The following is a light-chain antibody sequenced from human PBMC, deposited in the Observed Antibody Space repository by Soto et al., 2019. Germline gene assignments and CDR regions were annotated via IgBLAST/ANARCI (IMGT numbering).Light chain of an antibody. CDR3: QQCGSSST. CDR1: QSVSSY. V-gene: IGKV3-11*01. CDR2: DAS. J-gene: IGKJ5*01. Sequence: EIVLTQSPATLSLSPGERATLSCRASQSVSSYLAWYQQKPGQAPRFLIYDASNRATGIPARFSGSGSGTDFTLTISSLEPEDFAVYYCQQCGSSSTFGQGTRLEIK.